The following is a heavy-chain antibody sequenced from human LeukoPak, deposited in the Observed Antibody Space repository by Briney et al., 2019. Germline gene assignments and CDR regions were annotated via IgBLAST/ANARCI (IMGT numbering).Heavy chain of an antibody. CDR2: ISSSGGTM. J-gene: IGHJ5*02. Sequence: GGSLRLSCAASGFTFSSYAMSWVRQAPGKGLEWVSYISSSGGTMYYADSVKGRFTISRDKAKNSLYLQMNSLGVEDTAGYYCARDKRSVNWFDPWGLGTLVTVSS. CDR3: ARDKRSVNWFDP. V-gene: IGHV3-48*01. D-gene: IGHD4-17*01. CDR1: GFTFSSYA.